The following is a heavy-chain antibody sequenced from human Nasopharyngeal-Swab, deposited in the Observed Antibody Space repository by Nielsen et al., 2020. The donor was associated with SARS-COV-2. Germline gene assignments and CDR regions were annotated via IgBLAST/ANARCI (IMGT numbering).Heavy chain of an antibody. D-gene: IGHD3-22*01. J-gene: IGHJ6*02. Sequence: ASVKVSCKASGYTFTYYAMHWVRQAPGQRLEWMGCIIPGNGNTIYSQRFQGRVTITRDTSASTAYMELSSLRSEDTAVYYCARSDSPESYFYYYYGMDVWGQGTTVTVSS. CDR2: IIPGNGNT. CDR1: GYTFTYYA. V-gene: IGHV1-3*01. CDR3: ARSDSPESYFYYYYGMDV.